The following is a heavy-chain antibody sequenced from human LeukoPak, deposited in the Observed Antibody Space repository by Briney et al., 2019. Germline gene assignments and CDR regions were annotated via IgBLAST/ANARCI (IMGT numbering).Heavy chain of an antibody. D-gene: IGHD3-16*02. J-gene: IGHJ4*02. V-gene: IGHV4-39*01. Sequence: MSSETLSLTCTVSGGSVNSYYWSWIRQPPGKGLEWIGIIYYSGSTYYNPSLKSRVTISVDTSKNQFSLKLSSVTAADTAVYYCARGPSFYNVWGSYRGFDYWGQGTLVTVSS. CDR2: IYYSGST. CDR3: ARGPSFYNVWGSYRGFDY. CDR1: GGSVNSYY.